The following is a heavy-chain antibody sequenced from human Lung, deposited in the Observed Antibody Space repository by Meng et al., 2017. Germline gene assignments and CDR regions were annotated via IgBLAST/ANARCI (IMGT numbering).Heavy chain of an antibody. Sequence: HVQLKQWGAELMKPSETPSLSCVVSGGSFSDYYCGWIRTPPGKGLEWIGEINDSGRTNYNPSLESRATISVDTSQNNLSLKLSSVTAADSAVYDRARGPTTMAHDFDYWGQGTLVTVSS. CDR2: INDSGRT. D-gene: IGHD4-11*01. CDR3: ARGPTTMAHDFDY. J-gene: IGHJ4*02. CDR1: GGSFSDYY. V-gene: IGHV4-34*01.